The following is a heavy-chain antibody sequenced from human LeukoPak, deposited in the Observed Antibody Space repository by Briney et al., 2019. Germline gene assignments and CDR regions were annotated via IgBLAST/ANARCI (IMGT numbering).Heavy chain of an antibody. CDR2: IYSGGST. CDR1: GFTVSSNY. V-gene: IGHV3-53*01. D-gene: IGHD6-13*01. J-gene: IGHJ4*02. Sequence: GGSLRLSCAASGFTVSSNYMSWVRQAPGKGLEWVLVIYSGGSTYYADSVKGRFTISRDNSKNTLYLQMNSLRAEDTAVYYCAKDQGIAAAGTDFDYWGQGTLATVSS. CDR3: AKDQGIAAAGTDFDY.